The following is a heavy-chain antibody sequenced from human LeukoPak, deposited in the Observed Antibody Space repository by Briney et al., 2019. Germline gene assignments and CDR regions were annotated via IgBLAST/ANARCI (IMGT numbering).Heavy chain of an antibody. J-gene: IGHJ4*02. D-gene: IGHD3-10*01. Sequence: GASVKVSCKSSVYTFTGYYLHWVRQAPGQGLEWMGWINPNSGDTNYAQKFQGRVTMTRDTSISTAYMELSRLRSDDTAVYYCATLVVRGPDDYWGQGTLVTVSS. CDR2: INPNSGDT. CDR1: VYTFTGYY. CDR3: ATLVVRGPDDY. V-gene: IGHV1-2*02.